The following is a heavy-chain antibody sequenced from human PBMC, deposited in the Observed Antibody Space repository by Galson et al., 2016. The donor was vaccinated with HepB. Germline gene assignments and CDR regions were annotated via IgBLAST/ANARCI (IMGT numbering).Heavy chain of an antibody. Sequence: SLRLSCAASGFTFSNAWMSWVRQGPGKGLEWVGRIKSKTDGGTTDYAAPVKGRFTISRDDSKNTLYLQMNSLKTEDTAVYYCTTEAFGVQERNFDWSHNFDYWRQATLVTVSS. CDR2: IKSKTDGGTT. CDR3: TTEAFGVQERNFDWSHNFDY. J-gene: IGHJ4*02. D-gene: IGHD3-9*01. V-gene: IGHV3-15*01. CDR1: GFTFSNAW.